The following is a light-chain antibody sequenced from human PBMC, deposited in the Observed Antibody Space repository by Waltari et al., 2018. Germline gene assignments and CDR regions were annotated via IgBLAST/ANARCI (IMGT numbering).Light chain of an antibody. Sequence: EIVLTQSPGTLSLSPGERATLSCRASQRIGRYLAWYQQKPDQAPRLLIYGASSRATGIPERSSGSGSGTDFSLTISRLEPEDFAVYYCQNHERLPATFGQGTKVEIK. CDR1: QRIGRY. V-gene: IGKV3-20*01. J-gene: IGKJ1*01. CDR2: GAS. CDR3: QNHERLPAT.